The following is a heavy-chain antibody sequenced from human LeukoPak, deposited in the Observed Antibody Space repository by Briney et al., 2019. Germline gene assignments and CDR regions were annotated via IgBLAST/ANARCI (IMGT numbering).Heavy chain of an antibody. J-gene: IGHJ5*02. CDR3: ARDRGVLWFGESYRAGWFDP. Sequence: PSETLSLTCTVSGGSISSSSYYWSWIRQPPGKGLEWIGYIYYSGSTNYNPSLKSRVTISVDTSKNQFSLKLSSVTAADTAVYYCARDRGVLWFGESYRAGWFDPWGQGTLVTVSS. CDR2: IYYSGST. CDR1: GGSISSSSYY. V-gene: IGHV4-61*01. D-gene: IGHD3-10*01.